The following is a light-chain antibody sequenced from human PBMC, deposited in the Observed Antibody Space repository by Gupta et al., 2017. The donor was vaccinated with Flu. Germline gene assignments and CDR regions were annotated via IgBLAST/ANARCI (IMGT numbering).Light chain of an antibody. Sequence: PATLSVSPGERAALSCRASQSISNNLVWYQQKPGQAPRCLIYGASTRATGIPARCSGSGSGTEFTLTISNLQSEDFAVYYCQQYHNCHRTFGQGTKVEI. CDR2: GAS. CDR1: QSISNN. CDR3: QQYHNCHRT. V-gene: IGKV3-15*01. J-gene: IGKJ1*01.